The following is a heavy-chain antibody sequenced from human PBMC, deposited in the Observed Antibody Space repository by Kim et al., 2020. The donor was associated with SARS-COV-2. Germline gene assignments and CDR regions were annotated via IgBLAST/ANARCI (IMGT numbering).Heavy chain of an antibody. CDR3: AREGYCSGGSCLDY. V-gene: IGHV3-30*01. Sequence: ADSGKGRFTISRDNSKSTLYLQMNSMRAEDTAVYYCAREGYCSGGSCLDYWGQGTLVTVSS. D-gene: IGHD2-15*01. J-gene: IGHJ4*02.